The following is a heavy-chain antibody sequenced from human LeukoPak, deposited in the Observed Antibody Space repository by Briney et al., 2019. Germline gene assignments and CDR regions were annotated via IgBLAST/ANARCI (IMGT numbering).Heavy chain of an antibody. CDR2: ISRSGTET. J-gene: IGHJ4*02. CDR1: GFTFSNYG. CDR3: AKKSPDSSGNPAYD. V-gene: IGHV3-23*01. D-gene: IGHD4-23*01. Sequence: GGSLRLSCAGAGFTFSNYGMSWVRQAPGKGLEWVSVISRSGTETYHADSVRGRFTISRDNAKNTLYLQMNSLRAEDTAVYYCAKKSPDSSGNPAYDWGQGTLVTVSS.